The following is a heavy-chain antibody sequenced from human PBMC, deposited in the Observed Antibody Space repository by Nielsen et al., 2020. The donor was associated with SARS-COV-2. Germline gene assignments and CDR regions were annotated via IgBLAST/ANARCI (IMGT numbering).Heavy chain of an antibody. V-gene: IGHV5-10-1*01. CDR3: ARHLYYGSSS. Sequence: KVSCKGSGYSFTSYWISWVRQMPGKGLEWMGRIDPSDSYTNYSPSFQGHVTISADKSINTAYLQWSSLKASDTAMYYCARHLYYGSSSWGQGTLVTVSS. D-gene: IGHD3-10*01. J-gene: IGHJ5*02. CDR1: GYSFTSYW. CDR2: IDPSDSYT.